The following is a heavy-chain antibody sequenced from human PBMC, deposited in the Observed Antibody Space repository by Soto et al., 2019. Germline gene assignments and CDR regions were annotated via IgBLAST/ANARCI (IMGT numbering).Heavy chain of an antibody. CDR3: ARDGDYVWVSYRQGPDY. CDR2: ISAYNGKT. J-gene: IGHJ4*02. CDR1: GYTFTTYG. D-gene: IGHD3-16*02. V-gene: IGHV1-18*01. Sequence: QVQLVQSGAEVKKPGASVKVSCKASGYTFTTYGLSWVRQAPGQGLEWMGWISAYNGKTSYAQKFQGRATMTTDTSKNSAYSELRSLRSDDTAVYYCARDGDYVWVSYRQGPDYWGQRTLVTVST.